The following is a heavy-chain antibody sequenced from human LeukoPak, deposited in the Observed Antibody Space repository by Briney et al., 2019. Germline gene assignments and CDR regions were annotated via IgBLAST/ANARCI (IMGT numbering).Heavy chain of an antibody. J-gene: IGHJ6*03. V-gene: IGHV1-69*06. CDR3: ARDLDWNYYYYMDV. D-gene: IGHD3/OR15-3a*01. CDR1: GGTFSSYA. CDR2: IIPIFGTA. Sequence: ASVKVSCKASGGTFSSYAISWVRQAPGQGLEWMGGIIPIFGTANYAQKFQGRVTTTADKSTSTAYMELSSLRSEDTAVYYCARDLDWNYYYYMDVWGKGTTVTVSS.